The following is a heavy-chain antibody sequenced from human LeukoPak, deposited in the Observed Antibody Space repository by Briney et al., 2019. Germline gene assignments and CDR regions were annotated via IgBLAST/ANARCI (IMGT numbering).Heavy chain of an antibody. V-gene: IGHV3-23*01. CDR1: GFTFSNYA. Sequence: GGSLRLSCAASGFTFSNYAMSWVRQAPGKGLEWVSTISGSGGTYYADSVKGRFTISRDTSKNTLYLQINSLRVEDTAVYYCIVFGDSNHWGQGTLVTVSS. D-gene: IGHD4-17*01. J-gene: IGHJ5*02. CDR3: IVFGDSNH. CDR2: ISGSGGT.